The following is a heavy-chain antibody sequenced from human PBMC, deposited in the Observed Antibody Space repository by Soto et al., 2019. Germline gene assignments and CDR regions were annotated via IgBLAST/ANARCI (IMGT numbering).Heavy chain of an antibody. CDR2: INPNSGGT. V-gene: IGHV1-2*04. J-gene: IGHJ6*02. Sequence: ASVKVSCKASGYTFTGYYMHWVRQAPGQGLEWMGWINPNSGGTNYAQKFQGWVTMTRDTSISTAYMELSKLISDDTAVYYCATQFHHCGGDCYRGPYFGMDVWGQGTTVTVSS. CDR1: GYTFTGYY. CDR3: ATQFHHCGGDCYRGPYFGMDV. D-gene: IGHD2-21*02.